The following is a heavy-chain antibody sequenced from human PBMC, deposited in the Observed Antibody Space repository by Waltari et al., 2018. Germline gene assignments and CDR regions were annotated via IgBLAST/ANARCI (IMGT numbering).Heavy chain of an antibody. V-gene: IGHV4-4*07. J-gene: IGHJ4*02. CDR1: GASSRSYD. D-gene: IGHD4-17*01. CDR2: IFTSGIT. CDR3: ARESGDYRPFDN. Sequence: QVQLQESCPGLVKPLETLSLTCSVSGASSRSYDLSWIRQPSGKGLEWIGHIFTSGITTYNPSLKSRVTMSVDTSKNQFSLKLTSVTAADTAVYYCARESGDYRPFDNWGQGPLVTVSS.